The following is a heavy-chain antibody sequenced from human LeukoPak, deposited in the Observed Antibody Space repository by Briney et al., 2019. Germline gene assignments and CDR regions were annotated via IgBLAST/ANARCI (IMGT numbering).Heavy chain of an antibody. CDR1: GGSISPYY. Sequence: SETLSLTCSVSGGSISPYYWSWVRQPPGKGLEWIGYVSYSGSADYNPSLKSRVIISIDTSKNQFSLRLSSLAAADTAVYYCARENDRYGRIDYWGQGTQVTVSS. CDR2: VSYSGSA. J-gene: IGHJ4*02. CDR3: ARENDRYGRIDY. V-gene: IGHV4-59*01. D-gene: IGHD5-18*01.